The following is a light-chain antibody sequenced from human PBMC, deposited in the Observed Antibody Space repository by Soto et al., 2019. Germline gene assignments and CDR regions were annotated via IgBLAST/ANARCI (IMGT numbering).Light chain of an antibody. V-gene: IGKV1-5*03. CDR1: QSLSNW. Sequence: DIQMTQSPSTLSASIGDRVTITCRASQSLSNWLAWYQQKPGKAPKLLIYKASNLESGVPSRFSGSGYGTEFTLTISGLQPDDFATYYCQQYNTYPYTFGQGTKLEIK. CDR3: QQYNTYPYT. CDR2: KAS. J-gene: IGKJ2*01.